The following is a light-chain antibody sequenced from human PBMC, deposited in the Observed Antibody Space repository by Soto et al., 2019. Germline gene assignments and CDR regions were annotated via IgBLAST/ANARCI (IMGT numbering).Light chain of an antibody. J-gene: IGKJ2*01. CDR3: QQRRNKRQGYT. CDR2: DAA. V-gene: IGKV3-11*01. Sequence: EILLSQSPAALFLSPCERAALSCRECQSVSSYLAWYQQQPDQAPRPLIHDAAATATGSPARFSGSGSGTDINLTLTILKPEAEAVYSYQQRRNKRQGYTFGEGTKVDIK. CDR1: QSVSSY.